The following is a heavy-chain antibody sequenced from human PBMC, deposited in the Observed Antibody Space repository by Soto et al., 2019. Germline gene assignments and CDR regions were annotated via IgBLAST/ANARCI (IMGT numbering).Heavy chain of an antibody. Sequence: QVRLVESGGGVVQPGRSLRLSCSASRFTFRNFGFHWVRQAPGKGLEWVALIWYDGSNKYYAESLKGRVSISRDNSKNTLYLEMKSLRFEDTAVYYCARDGDIQGGPPPKNYAMDVWGQGTTVTVSS. CDR3: ARDGDIQGGPPPKNYAMDV. V-gene: IGHV3-33*08. D-gene: IGHD5-12*01. CDR2: IWYDGSNK. CDR1: RFTFRNFG. J-gene: IGHJ6*02.